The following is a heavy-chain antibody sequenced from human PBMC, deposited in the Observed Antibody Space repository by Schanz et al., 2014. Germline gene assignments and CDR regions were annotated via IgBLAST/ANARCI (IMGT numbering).Heavy chain of an antibody. D-gene: IGHD3-10*01. J-gene: IGHJ6*02. CDR1: GYTFNNHG. CDR2: ISVYHGHT. Sequence: QIQLVQSGGEVKKPGASATVSCKASGYTFNNHGISWVRQAPGQGLEWMGWISVYHGHTNYAEKVHGRVTMTTDTSTTTAYMELRRLISDDAAVYYCVRDAGWAFGDCHGMDVWGQGTSVTVSS. CDR3: VRDAGWAFGDCHGMDV. V-gene: IGHV1-18*01.